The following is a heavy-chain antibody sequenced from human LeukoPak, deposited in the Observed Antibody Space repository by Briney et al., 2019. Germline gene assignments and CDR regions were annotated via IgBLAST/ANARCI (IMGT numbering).Heavy chain of an antibody. CDR2: VSGSGSTV. V-gene: IGHV3-48*01. CDR1: GFTFGDHI. CDR3: VRQLAS. J-gene: IGHJ4*02. Sequence: AGGSLRLSCAASGFTFGDHIMNWVRQLPGKRLEWVAYVSGSGSTVYYADSVKGRFTVSRDNGKSSLYLQMNSLRVEDTALYYCVRQLASWGQGTLVTVSS.